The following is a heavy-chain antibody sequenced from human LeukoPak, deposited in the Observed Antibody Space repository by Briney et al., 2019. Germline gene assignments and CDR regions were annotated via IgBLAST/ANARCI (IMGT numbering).Heavy chain of an antibody. CDR1: GFTFSSYS. CDR2: ISSSSSYI. D-gene: IGHD3-3*01. CDR3: ARDESVPYYDFWSGYYTGGYYYYYMDV. V-gene: IGHV3-21*01. J-gene: IGHJ6*03. Sequence: GGSLRLSCAASGFTFSSYSMNWVRQAPGKGLEWVSSISSSSSYIYYADSVKGRFTISRDNAKNSLYLQMNSLRAEDTAVYYCARDESVPYYDFWSGYYTGGYYYYYMDVWGKGTTVTVSS.